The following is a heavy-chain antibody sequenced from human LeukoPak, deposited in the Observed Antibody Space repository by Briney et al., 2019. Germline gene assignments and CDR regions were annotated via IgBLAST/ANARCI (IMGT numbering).Heavy chain of an antibody. Sequence: GGSLRLSCAASGFTFSSYAMSWVRQAPGKGLEWVSVISGSGGSTYYADSVKGRFTISRDNSKNTLYLHMNSLRAEDTAVYYCAKDIVGIAAAGDYWGQGTLVTVSS. CDR1: GFTFSSYA. V-gene: IGHV3-23*01. J-gene: IGHJ4*02. D-gene: IGHD6-13*01. CDR2: ISGSGGST. CDR3: AKDIVGIAAAGDY.